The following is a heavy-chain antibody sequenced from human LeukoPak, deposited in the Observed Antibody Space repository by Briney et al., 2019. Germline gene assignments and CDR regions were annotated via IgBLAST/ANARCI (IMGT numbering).Heavy chain of an antibody. Sequence: PSETLSLTCTVSGGSISSYYWSWIRQPPGKGLEWIGYIYYSGSTNYNPSLKSRVTISVDTSKNQFSLKLRSVTAADTAVYYCARGNEGLVDYWGQGTLVTVSS. CDR3: ARGNEGLVDY. J-gene: IGHJ4*02. D-gene: IGHD1-1*01. V-gene: IGHV4-59*01. CDR2: IYYSGST. CDR1: GGSISSYY.